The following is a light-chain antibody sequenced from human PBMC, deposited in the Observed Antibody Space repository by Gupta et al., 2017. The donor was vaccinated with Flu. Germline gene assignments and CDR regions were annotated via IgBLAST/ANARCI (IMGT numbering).Light chain of an antibody. CDR2: DAS. CDR1: QSVSSY. Sequence: FVLTHSPVTLSLSPGERATLSCRASQSVSSYLAWYQQKPGQAPRLLIYDASNRATGIPARFSGSGSGTDFTLTISSLEPEDFAVYYCQRRSSWPPYTFGQGTKLEIK. J-gene: IGKJ2*01. V-gene: IGKV3-11*01. CDR3: QRRSSWPPYT.